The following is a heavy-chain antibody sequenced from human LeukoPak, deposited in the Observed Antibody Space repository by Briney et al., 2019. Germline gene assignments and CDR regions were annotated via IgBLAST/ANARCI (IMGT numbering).Heavy chain of an antibody. Sequence: GSSVKVSCKASGGTFSSYAISWVRQAPGQGLEWMGGIIPIFGTANYAQKFQGRVTITTDESTSTAYMELSSLRSEDTAVYYCARDSSKRRYSYGPLRGCAFDIWGQGTMVTVSS. J-gene: IGHJ3*02. CDR1: GGTFSSYA. V-gene: IGHV1-69*05. CDR3: ARDSSKRRYSYGPLRGCAFDI. CDR2: IIPIFGTA. D-gene: IGHD5-18*01.